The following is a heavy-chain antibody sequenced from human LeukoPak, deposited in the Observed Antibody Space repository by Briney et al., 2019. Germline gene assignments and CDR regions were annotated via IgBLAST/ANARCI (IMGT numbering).Heavy chain of an antibody. CDR3: ARDQNWVFDY. Sequence: GGSLRLSCAASGFTFNNDPMNWVRQAPGKGLEWVAHIRSDTKTIVYADSVKGRFIISRDNAKNSLSLQMNSLRVEDTAVYYCARDQNWVFDYWGQGTLVTVSS. D-gene: IGHD7-27*01. V-gene: IGHV3-48*01. CDR1: GFTFNNDP. J-gene: IGHJ4*02. CDR2: IRSDTKTI.